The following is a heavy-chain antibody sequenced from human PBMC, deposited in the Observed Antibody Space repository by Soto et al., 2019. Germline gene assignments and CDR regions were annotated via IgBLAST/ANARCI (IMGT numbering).Heavy chain of an antibody. Sequence: SETLSLTCTVSGGSISSGGYYWSWIRQHPGKGLEWIGYIYYSGSTYYNPSLKSRVTISVDTSKNQFFLKLSSVTAADTAVYYCARDRYDYGDYQLNPSFFEGLDYWGQGTLVTVSS. J-gene: IGHJ4*02. CDR2: IYYSGST. D-gene: IGHD4-17*01. CDR1: GGSISSGGYY. CDR3: ARDRYDYGDYQLNPSFFEGLDY. V-gene: IGHV4-31*03.